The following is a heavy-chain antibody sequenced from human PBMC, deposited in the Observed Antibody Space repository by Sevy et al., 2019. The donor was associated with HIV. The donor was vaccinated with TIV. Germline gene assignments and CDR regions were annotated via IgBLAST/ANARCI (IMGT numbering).Heavy chain of an antibody. V-gene: IGHV3-21*01. CDR2: IRSSSSYI. CDR1: GFTFSSYS. CDR3: ATVDQRDQYYDFWSPSHYCYGMDL. Sequence: EGSLRLSCAASGFTFSSYSMNWVRQAPGKELEWVSSIRSSSSYIYYADSVKGRFTISRDNAKNSLYVQMNSLRAEDTAVYYCATVDQRDQYYDFWSPSHYCYGMDLWGQGTTVTVSS. D-gene: IGHD3-3*01. J-gene: IGHJ6*02.